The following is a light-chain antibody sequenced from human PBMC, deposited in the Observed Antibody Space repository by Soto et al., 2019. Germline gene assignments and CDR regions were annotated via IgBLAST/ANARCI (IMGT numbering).Light chain of an antibody. CDR1: QSVRNNY. Sequence: EILLTQSPGTLSLSPGERATLSCRASQSVRNNYLAWYQQKPGQAPRLLIHGASGRATGIPDRCSGSGSGTDFTLTIGRLEPEDFAVYFCQQYCASPYTFGHGTKLEI. CDR2: GAS. J-gene: IGKJ2*01. CDR3: QQYCASPYT. V-gene: IGKV3-20*01.